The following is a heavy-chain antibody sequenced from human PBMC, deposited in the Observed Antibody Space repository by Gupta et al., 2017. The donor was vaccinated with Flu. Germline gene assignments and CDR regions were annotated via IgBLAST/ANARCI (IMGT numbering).Heavy chain of an antibody. J-gene: IGHJ4*02. D-gene: IGHD3-10*01. V-gene: IGHV3-23*01. CDR2: ISGSGGST. CDR1: GFTFSSYA. Sequence: EVQLLESGGGLVQPGGSLRLSCAASGFTFSSYAMSWVRQAPGKGLEWVSAISGSGGSTYYADSVKGRFTIARDNSKNTLYLQMNSLRAEDTAVYYCAKHTSDEKYYYGSGSYRYFDYWGQGTLVTVSS. CDR3: AKHTSDEKYYYGSGSYRYFDY.